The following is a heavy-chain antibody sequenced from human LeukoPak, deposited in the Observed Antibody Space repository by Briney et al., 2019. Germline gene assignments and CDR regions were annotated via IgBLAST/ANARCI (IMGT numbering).Heavy chain of an antibody. V-gene: IGHV3-21*01. CDR3: ALLNY. Sequence: GGCLRLSCAASGVSFSKYWMSWVRQAPGKGLEWVSSISSSSNYIYYADSIKGRFTISRDNAKNSLYLQLDSLRAGDTAVYYCALLNYWGQGTLVTVSS. D-gene: IGHD2-8*02. J-gene: IGHJ4*02. CDR1: GVSFSKYW. CDR2: ISSSSNYI.